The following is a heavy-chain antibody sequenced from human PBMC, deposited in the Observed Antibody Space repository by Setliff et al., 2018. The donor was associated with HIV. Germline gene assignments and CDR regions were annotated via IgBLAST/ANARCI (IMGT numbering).Heavy chain of an antibody. V-gene: IGHV4-39*01. CDR1: GGSINSTSYY. J-gene: IGHJ4*02. CDR3: ASSIVPVASGYYYFEY. D-gene: IGHD3-3*01. CDR2: IYHTGST. Sequence: SETLSLTCTVSGGSINSTSYYWGWIRQPPGNGLEWIGSIYHTGSTYYKPSLKSRVTIPVDTSKNQFSLRLSSVAAGDTAVYYCASSIVPVASGYYYFEYWGQGTLVTVSS.